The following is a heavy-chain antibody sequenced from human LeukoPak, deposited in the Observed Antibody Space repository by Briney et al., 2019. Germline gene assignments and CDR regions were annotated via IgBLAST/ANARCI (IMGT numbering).Heavy chain of an antibody. CDR3: AATSITMIVVVVQFDY. CDR2: FDPEDGET. CDR1: XYTLTEXS. V-gene: IGHV1-24*01. Sequence: VKVSCKVSXYTLTEXSMHWVRQAPGKGREWMGGFDPEDGETIYAQKFQGRVTMTEDTSTDTAYMELSSLRSEDTAVYYCAATSITMIVVVVQFDYWGQGTLVTVSS. J-gene: IGHJ4*02. D-gene: IGHD3-22*01.